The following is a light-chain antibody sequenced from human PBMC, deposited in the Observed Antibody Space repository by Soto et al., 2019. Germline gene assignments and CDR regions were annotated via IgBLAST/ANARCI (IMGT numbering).Light chain of an antibody. CDR1: SSDVGGYNY. J-gene: IGLJ3*02. CDR2: EVN. CDR3: SSYTTSGTPV. Sequence: QSALTQPASVSGSPGQTITISCTGTSSDVGGYNYLSWYQQHPGKAPKVMIYEVNNRPSGVSNRFSGFKSGNTASLTISGLQAEDEADYFCSSYTTSGTPVFGGGTKLTVL. V-gene: IGLV2-14*01.